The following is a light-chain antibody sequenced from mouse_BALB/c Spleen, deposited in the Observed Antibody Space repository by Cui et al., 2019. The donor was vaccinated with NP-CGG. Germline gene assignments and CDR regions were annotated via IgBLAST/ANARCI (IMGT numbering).Light chain of an antibody. J-gene: IGLJ1*01. CDR1: TGAVTTSNY. CDR2: GTN. V-gene: IGLV1*01. CDR3: ALWYSNHWV. Sequence: VVVTKESALTTSPGETVTLTCRSSTGAVTTSNYANWVQEKPDHLFTGLIGGTNNRAPGVPARFSGSLIGDKAALTITGAQTEDEAIYFCALWYSNHWVFGGGTKLTVL.